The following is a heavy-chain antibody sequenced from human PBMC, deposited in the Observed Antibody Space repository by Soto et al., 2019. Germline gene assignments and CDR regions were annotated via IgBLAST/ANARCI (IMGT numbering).Heavy chain of an antibody. D-gene: IGHD1-20*01. CDR3: ARWGYNKKLDY. V-gene: IGHV3-33*01. Sequence: HPGGSLRLSCAASGFTFSSNGMHWVRQAPGKGLEWVAVTWYDGSNKYYADSVEGRFTISRDNSKNMLYLQMNTLRAEDTAVYYCARWGYNKKLDYWGQGTPVTVSS. CDR2: TWYDGSNK. CDR1: GFTFSSNG. J-gene: IGHJ4*02.